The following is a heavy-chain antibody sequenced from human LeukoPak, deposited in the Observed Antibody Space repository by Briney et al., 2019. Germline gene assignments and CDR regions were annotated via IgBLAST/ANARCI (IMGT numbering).Heavy chain of an antibody. V-gene: IGHV3-66*02. CDR2: IYSGGST. J-gene: IGHJ4*02. CDR3: ASHRSSSSCDY. Sequence: GGSLRLSCAASGFTVISYYMSWVRQAPGKGLEWVSVIYSGGSTYYADSVKGRFTISRDNSKDTLYLQMNSLRVEDTAVYYCASHRSSSSCDYWGQGTLVTVSS. CDR1: GFTVISYY. D-gene: IGHD6-6*01.